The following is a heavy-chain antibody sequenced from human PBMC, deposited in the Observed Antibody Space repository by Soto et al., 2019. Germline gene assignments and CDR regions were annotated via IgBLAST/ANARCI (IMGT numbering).Heavy chain of an antibody. J-gene: IGHJ6*02. CDR3: TTGSPYSSSWYYYYGMDV. Sequence: EVQLVESGGGLVKPGGSLRLSCAASGFTFSNAWMNWVRQAPGKGLEWVGRIKSKTDGGTTDYAAPVKGRFTISRDDSKHTLYLQMNSLKTEDTAVYYCTTGSPYSSSWYYYYGMDVWGQGTTVTVSS. CDR2: IKSKTDGGTT. V-gene: IGHV3-15*07. CDR1: GFTFSNAW. D-gene: IGHD6-13*01.